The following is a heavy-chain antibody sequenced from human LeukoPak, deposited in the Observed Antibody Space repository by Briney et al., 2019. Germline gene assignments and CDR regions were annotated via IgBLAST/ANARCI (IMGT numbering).Heavy chain of an antibody. J-gene: IGHJ4*02. Sequence: SETLSLTCTVSGGSISSSSYYWGWIRQPPGKGLEWIGSVYYSGSTYYNPSLKSRVTISVDTSKNQFSLKLSSVTAADTAVYYCARGSPLVVPAAVKYYFDYWGQGTLVTVSS. CDR3: ARGSPLVVPAAVKYYFDY. CDR1: GGSISSSSYY. D-gene: IGHD2-2*01. V-gene: IGHV4-39*01. CDR2: VYYSGST.